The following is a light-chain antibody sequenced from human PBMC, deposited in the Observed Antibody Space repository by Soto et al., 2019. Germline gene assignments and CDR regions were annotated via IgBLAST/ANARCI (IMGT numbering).Light chain of an antibody. CDR3: QKCKVAPFT. J-gene: IGKJ4*01. V-gene: IGKV1-5*03. CDR1: QTISSW. Sequence: DIQMTQSPSTLSGSVGDRVTITCRASQTISSWLAWYQQKPGKAPKLLIYKASTLKSGVPSRFSGSGSGTEFTLTISSLQPDDVATYYCQKCKVAPFTFGGGTKVDIK. CDR2: KAS.